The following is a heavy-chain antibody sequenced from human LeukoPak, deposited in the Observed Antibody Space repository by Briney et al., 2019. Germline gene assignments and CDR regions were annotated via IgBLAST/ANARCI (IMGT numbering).Heavy chain of an antibody. D-gene: IGHD6-19*01. CDR2: INHSGST. CDR1: GGSFSGYY. J-gene: IGHJ3*02. Sequence: PSATLSLTWAVDGGSFSGYYWSWLRQPPGKGLEWIGEINHSGSTNYNPSLKSRVTISVDTSKNQFSLKRSSLPAADTAGYYCAGEVGAVAGTSDAFDIWGQGTMVTVSS. CDR3: AGEVGAVAGTSDAFDI. V-gene: IGHV4-34*01.